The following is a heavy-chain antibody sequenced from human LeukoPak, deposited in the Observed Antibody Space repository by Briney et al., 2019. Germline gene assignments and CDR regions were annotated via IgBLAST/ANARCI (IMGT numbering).Heavy chain of an antibody. D-gene: IGHD3-22*01. J-gene: IGHJ4*02. CDR2: ISGSGGST. CDR3: AKDPRDYDSSGYYLYYFDY. CDR1: GFPFSSYA. Sequence: PGGSLRLSCAASGFPFSSYAMSWVRQAPGKGLEWVSAISGSGGSTYYADSVKGRFTISRDNSKNTLYLQMNSLRAEDTAVYYCAKDPRDYDSSGYYLYYFDYWGQGTLVTVSS. V-gene: IGHV3-23*01.